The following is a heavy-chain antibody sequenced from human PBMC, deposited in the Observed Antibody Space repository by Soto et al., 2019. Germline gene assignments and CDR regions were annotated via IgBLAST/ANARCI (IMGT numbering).Heavy chain of an antibody. CDR1: GGSISSDKW. Sequence: QVQLQESGPGLVKPSGTLSLTCAVSGGSISSDKWWIWVRQPPGKGLEWIGEIDQSGTTHYNPSLKSRVTKALDKSNNQFSLGLTSVTAADPAVVYCAGSSGWYGGSHDWFDPWGQGTLVTVSS. D-gene: IGHD6-19*01. CDR3: AGSSGWYGGSHDWFDP. CDR2: IDQSGTT. V-gene: IGHV4-4*02. J-gene: IGHJ5*02.